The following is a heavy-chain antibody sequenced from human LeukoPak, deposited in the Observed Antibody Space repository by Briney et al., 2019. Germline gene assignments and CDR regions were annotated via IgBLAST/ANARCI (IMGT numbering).Heavy chain of an antibody. D-gene: IGHD5-18*01. Sequence: SETLSLTCTVSGDSISTSNHYWGWIRQSPGKGLEWIASIYYSGTTYYNPSLRSRVTISIDTSKNQFSLKLSSVTAADTAVYYCARDLYSHNLDAEYWGQGTLVTVSS. CDR2: IYYSGTT. CDR3: ARDLYSHNLDAEY. CDR1: GDSISTSNHY. V-gene: IGHV4-39*07. J-gene: IGHJ4*02.